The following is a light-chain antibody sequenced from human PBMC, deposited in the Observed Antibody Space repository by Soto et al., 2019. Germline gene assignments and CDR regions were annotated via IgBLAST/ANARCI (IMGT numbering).Light chain of an antibody. CDR2: EAS. CDR1: QNINNW. V-gene: IGKV1-5*03. J-gene: IGKJ1*01. CDR3: QQFGGSPPRT. Sequence: EIHMTQSPSTLSASVGDRVTITCRASQNINNWLAWYQQKPGKAPRLLIYEASTLEKGVPPRFGGSRSGTEFTLTISSLQPEDFAVYYCQQFGGSPPRTFGQGTKVDI.